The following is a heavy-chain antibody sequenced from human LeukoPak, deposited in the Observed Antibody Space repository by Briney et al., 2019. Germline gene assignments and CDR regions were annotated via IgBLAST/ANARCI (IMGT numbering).Heavy chain of an antibody. CDR1: GLTVSDNY. CDR3: ASYDFWSGSSDY. Sequence: GGSPRLSCAASGLTVSDNYMGWVRQAPGTGLDWVSIIQPSGATYYADSVKGRFTISRDNSKNTLYLQMNSLRAGETAVYYCASYDFWSGSSDYWGQGALVTASS. J-gene: IGHJ4*02. V-gene: IGHV3-66*02. CDR2: IQPSGAT. D-gene: IGHD3-3*01.